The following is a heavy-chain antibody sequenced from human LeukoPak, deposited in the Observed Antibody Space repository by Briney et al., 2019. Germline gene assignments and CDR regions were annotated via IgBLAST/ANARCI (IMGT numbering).Heavy chain of an antibody. Sequence: GRSLRLSCAASGFTFSSYGMPWVRQAPGKGLEWVAVIWYDGSSKYYADSVKGRFTISRDNSKNTLYLQMNSLRAEDTAVYYCAREYCSGGSCWFDPWGQGTLVTVSS. V-gene: IGHV3-33*01. CDR3: AREYCSGGSCWFDP. CDR2: IWYDGSSK. J-gene: IGHJ5*02. D-gene: IGHD2-15*01. CDR1: GFTFSSYG.